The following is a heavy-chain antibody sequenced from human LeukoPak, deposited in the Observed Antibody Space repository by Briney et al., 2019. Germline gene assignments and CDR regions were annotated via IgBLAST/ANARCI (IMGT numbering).Heavy chain of an antibody. CDR1: GFTFSSYG. Sequence: PGGSLRLSCAASGFTFSSYGMHWVRQAPGKGLEWVAVISYDGSNKYYADSVKGRFTISRDNSENTLYLQMNSLRAEDTAVYYCAKGAKDDFWSGYSDYWGQGTLVTVSS. CDR3: AKGAKDDFWSGYSDY. CDR2: ISYDGSNK. J-gene: IGHJ4*02. V-gene: IGHV3-30*18. D-gene: IGHD3-3*01.